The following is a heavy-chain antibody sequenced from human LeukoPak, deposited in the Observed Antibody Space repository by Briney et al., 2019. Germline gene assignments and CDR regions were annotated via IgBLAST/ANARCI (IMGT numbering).Heavy chain of an antibody. Sequence: GGSLRLSCAASGFTFSNAWMSWVRQAAGKGLEWVGRIKSKTDGGTTDYAAPVKGRFTISRDDSKNTLYLQMNSLKTEDTAVYYCTTVDYDYVWGSYRPIDYWGQGTLVTVSS. J-gene: IGHJ4*02. D-gene: IGHD3-16*02. CDR2: IKSKTDGGTT. CDR1: GFTFSNAW. CDR3: TTVDYDYVWGSYRPIDY. V-gene: IGHV3-15*01.